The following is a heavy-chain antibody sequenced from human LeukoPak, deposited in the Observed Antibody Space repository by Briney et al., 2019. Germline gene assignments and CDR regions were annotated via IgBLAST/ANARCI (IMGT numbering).Heavy chain of an antibody. D-gene: IGHD3-10*01. CDR3: ARDQLGELFFYYYCGMDV. Sequence: PGGSLRLSCAASGFTFSDYYMSWIRQAPGKGLEWVSYISSSGSTIYYADSVKGRFTISRDNAKNSLYLQMNSLRAEDTAVYYCARDQLGELFFYYYCGMDVWGQGTTVTVSS. J-gene: IGHJ6*02. CDR2: ISSSGSTI. CDR1: GFTFSDYY. V-gene: IGHV3-11*01.